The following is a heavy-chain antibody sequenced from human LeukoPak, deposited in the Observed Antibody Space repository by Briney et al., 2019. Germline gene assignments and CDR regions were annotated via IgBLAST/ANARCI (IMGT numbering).Heavy chain of an antibody. CDR1: GGSISSSSFY. CDR3: ARHGVSAAGSWNWFDP. V-gene: IGHV4-39*01. Sequence: PSETLSLTCIVSGGSISSSSFYWGWIRQPPGKGLEWFGTIYYTGSYTGTTYYNPSLESRVTVSVDTSQNLCSLKLTSVTAADTAVYYCARHGVSAAGSWNWFDPWGQGTLVTVSS. J-gene: IGHJ5*02. D-gene: IGHD6-13*01. CDR2: IYYTGSYTGTT.